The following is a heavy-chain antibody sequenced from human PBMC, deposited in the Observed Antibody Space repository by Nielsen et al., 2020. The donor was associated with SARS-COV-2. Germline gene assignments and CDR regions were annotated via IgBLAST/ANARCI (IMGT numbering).Heavy chain of an antibody. D-gene: IGHD6-13*01. V-gene: IGHV3-33*05. CDR3: AKDKVIAAAGRYYYYYYMDV. Sequence: GESLKISCEASGFTFSRYGMYWVRQAPGEGLEWVATISYDGSEKYYADSVQGRFTISRDDSRNTVYLEMNSLRAEDTAVYYCAKDKVIAAAGRYYYYYYMDVWGKGTTVTVSS. CDR1: GFTFSRYG. CDR2: ISYDGSEK. J-gene: IGHJ6*03.